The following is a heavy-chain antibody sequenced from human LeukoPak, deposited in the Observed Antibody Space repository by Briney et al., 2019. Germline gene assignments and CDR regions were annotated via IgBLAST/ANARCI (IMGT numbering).Heavy chain of an antibody. CDR1: GYTFTGYY. CDR3: ARDPLEVYAIRQRRYYYYGMDV. Sequence: WASVTVSCKASGYTFTGYYMHWVRQAPGQGLEWMGRINPNSGGTNYAQKFQGRVTMTRDTSISTAYMELSSLRSEDTAVYYCARDPLEVYAIRQRRYYYYGMDVWGQGTTVTVSS. J-gene: IGHJ6*02. CDR2: INPNSGGT. V-gene: IGHV1-2*06. D-gene: IGHD2-8*02.